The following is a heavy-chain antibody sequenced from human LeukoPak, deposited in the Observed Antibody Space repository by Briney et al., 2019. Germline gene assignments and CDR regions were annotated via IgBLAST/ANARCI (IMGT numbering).Heavy chain of an antibody. Sequence: ASVKVSCKASGYTFTSYAMHWVLQAPGQRLEWMGWINAGNGNTKYSQKFQGRVTITRDTSASTAYMELSSLRSEDTAVYYCARSYSSSWYTHYWGQGTLVTVSS. D-gene: IGHD6-13*01. J-gene: IGHJ4*02. CDR2: INAGNGNT. CDR3: ARSYSSSWYTHY. CDR1: GYTFTSYA. V-gene: IGHV1-3*01.